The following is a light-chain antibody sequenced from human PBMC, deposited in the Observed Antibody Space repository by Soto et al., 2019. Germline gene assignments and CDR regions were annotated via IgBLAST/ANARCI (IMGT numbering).Light chain of an antibody. CDR3: QQYGNSPIFT. CDR2: GAS. CDR1: QSVSSSY. V-gene: IGKV3-20*01. J-gene: IGKJ3*01. Sequence: EIVLTQSPGTLSLSPGERATLSCRASQSVSSSYLAWYQQKPGQAPRLIIYGASSRATGIPDRFSGSGSGTDFTLTISRLEPDDFAVYYCQQYGNSPIFTFGPGTKVDIK.